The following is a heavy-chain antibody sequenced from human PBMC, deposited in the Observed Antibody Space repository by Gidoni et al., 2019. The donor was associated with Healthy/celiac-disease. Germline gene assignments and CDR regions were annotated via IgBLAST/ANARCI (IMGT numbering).Heavy chain of an antibody. Sequence: QVQLQESGPALVKPSQTLSLTCTVPGGSISSGGYYWSWIRQHPGKGLEWIGYIYYSGRTYYNPYMKRRVTISVDTSKNQFSLKLSSVTDAETAVYYCAREAIYNWNDETYWGQGTLVTVSS. J-gene: IGHJ4*02. CDR1: GGSISSGGYY. CDR3: AREAIYNWNDETY. D-gene: IGHD1-1*01. V-gene: IGHV4-31*03. CDR2: IYYSGRT.